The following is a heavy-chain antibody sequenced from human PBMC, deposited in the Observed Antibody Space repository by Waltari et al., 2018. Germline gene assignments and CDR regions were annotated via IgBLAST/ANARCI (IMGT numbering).Heavy chain of an antibody. Sequence: EVQLLESGGGLVQPGGSMRLSCAASGFTFGSSAMSRVRQAPGKGLEWVSAISGSGGRTYYADSVKGRFTISRDNSKNTLYLQMNSLRAEDTAVYYCAKWPGKHSSSFDYWGQGTLVTVSS. D-gene: IGHD6-13*01. V-gene: IGHV3-23*01. CDR1: GFTFGSSA. CDR3: AKWPGKHSSSFDY. J-gene: IGHJ4*02. CDR2: ISGSGGRT.